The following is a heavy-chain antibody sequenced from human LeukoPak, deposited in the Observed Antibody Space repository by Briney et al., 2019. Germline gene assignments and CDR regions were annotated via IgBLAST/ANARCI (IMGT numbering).Heavy chain of an antibody. Sequence: SETLSLTSTVSGASISGYHWSWIRQPPGKGLEWIGYIYYSGSTSYNPSLKSRVTISLDTSKNQFSLRLSSVTAADTAVYYCARLQMDTAMVRFDYWGQGTLVTVSS. V-gene: IGHV4-59*08. CDR1: GASISGYH. J-gene: IGHJ4*02. CDR2: IYYSGST. CDR3: ARLQMDTAMVRFDY. D-gene: IGHD5-18*01.